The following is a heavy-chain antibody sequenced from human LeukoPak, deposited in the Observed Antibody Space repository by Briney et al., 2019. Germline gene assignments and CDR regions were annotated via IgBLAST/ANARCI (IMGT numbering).Heavy chain of an antibody. V-gene: IGHV1-69*06. Sequence: GASVKVSCKASGGTFSSYAISWVRQAPGQGLEWMGGIIPIFGTANYAQKFQGRVTITADKSTSTAYMELSSLRSEDTAVYYCAREARWELLTTPYDYYYYMDVWGKGTTVTVSS. CDR1: GGTFSSYA. CDR3: AREARWELLTTPYDYYYYMDV. D-gene: IGHD1-26*01. CDR2: IIPIFGTA. J-gene: IGHJ6*03.